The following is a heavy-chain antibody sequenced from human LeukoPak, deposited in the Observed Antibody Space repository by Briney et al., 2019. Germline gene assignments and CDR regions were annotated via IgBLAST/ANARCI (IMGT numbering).Heavy chain of an antibody. J-gene: IGHJ6*02. CDR3: ARHDGSSYPVFYYYGLDV. D-gene: IGHD5-24*01. CDR2: ILYSGST. CDR1: GGSISSYY. V-gene: IGHV4-59*08. Sequence: SETLSLTCTVSGGSISSYYWSWIRQPPGKGLEWIGCILYSGSTNYSPSLKSRVTISLDTSKNQVSLKLSPVTAADTAVYYCARHDGSSYPVFYYYGLDVWGQGTLVTVSS.